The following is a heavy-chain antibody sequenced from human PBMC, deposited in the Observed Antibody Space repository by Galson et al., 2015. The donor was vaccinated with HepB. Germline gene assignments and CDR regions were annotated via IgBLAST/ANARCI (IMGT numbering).Heavy chain of an antibody. CDR2: IWYDGRNK. CDR1: GFTFRNYG. CDR3: AKSGSGGNPADY. V-gene: IGHV3-33*08. Sequence: SLRLSCAASGFTFRNYGMHWVRQAPGKGLEWVANIWYDGRNKGYMDSVKGRFTISRDNSKNTLDLQMNNLRVEDTAVYYCAKSGSGGNPADYWGQGTLVTVSS. J-gene: IGHJ4*02. D-gene: IGHD4-23*01.